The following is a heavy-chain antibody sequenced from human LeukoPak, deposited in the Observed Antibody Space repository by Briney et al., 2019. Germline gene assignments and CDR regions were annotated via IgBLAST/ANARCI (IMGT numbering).Heavy chain of an antibody. CDR3: AKEPAYCGADCFSLLDY. CDR1: GFSFRSYS. D-gene: IGHD2-21*02. CDR2: ITAGGDRT. J-gene: IGHJ4*02. V-gene: IGHV3-23*01. Sequence: GGSLRLSCAASGFSFRSYSMSWVRQAPGTGLEWVSLITAGGDRTFYGGSVKGRFTISRDNSKSTLYLQMNSLRAEDTAVYYCAKEPAYCGADCFSLLDYRGQGSLVTVSS.